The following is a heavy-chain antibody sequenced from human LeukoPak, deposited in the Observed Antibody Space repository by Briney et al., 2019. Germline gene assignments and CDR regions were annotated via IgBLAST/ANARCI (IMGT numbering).Heavy chain of an antibody. D-gene: IGHD5-12*01. CDR1: GGSISSSSYY. CDR3: ARHGYSGYSYYFDY. CDR2: IYYSGNT. Sequence: SETLSLTCTVSGGSISSSSYYWGWIRQPPGKGLEWIGSIYYSGNTYYNPSLKSRVTISVDTSKNQFSLKLSSVTAADTAVYYCARHGYSGYSYYFDYWGQGTLVTVSS. J-gene: IGHJ4*02. V-gene: IGHV4-39*01.